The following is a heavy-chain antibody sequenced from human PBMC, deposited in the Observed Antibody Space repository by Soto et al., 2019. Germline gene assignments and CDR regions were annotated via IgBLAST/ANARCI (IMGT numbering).Heavy chain of an antibody. D-gene: IGHD5-12*01. CDR3: ARRGGGYDSPDAFDI. Sequence: SETLSLTCTVSGGSISSYYWSWIRQPPGKGLEWIGYIYYSGSTNYNPSLKSRVTISVDTSKNQFSLKLSSVTAADTAVYYCARRGGGYDSPDAFDIWGQGTMVTVSS. J-gene: IGHJ3*02. V-gene: IGHV4-59*08. CDR2: IYYSGST. CDR1: GGSISSYY.